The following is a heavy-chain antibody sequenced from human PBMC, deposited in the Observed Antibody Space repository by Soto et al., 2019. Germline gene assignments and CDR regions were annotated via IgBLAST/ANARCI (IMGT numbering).Heavy chain of an antibody. V-gene: IGHV5-10-1*01. CDR3: ARLSDIVATITSYYYGMDV. Sequence: PGESLKISCKGSGYSFTSYWISWVRQMPGKGLEWMGRIDPSDSYTNYSPSFQGHVTISADKSISTAYLQWSSLKASDTAMYYCARLSDIVATITSYYYGMDVWGQGTTVTVSS. J-gene: IGHJ6*02. CDR2: IDPSDSYT. CDR1: GYSFTSYW. D-gene: IGHD5-12*01.